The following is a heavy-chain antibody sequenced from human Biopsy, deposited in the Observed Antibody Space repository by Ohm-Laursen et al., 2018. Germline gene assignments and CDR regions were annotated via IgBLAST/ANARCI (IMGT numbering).Heavy chain of an antibody. Sequence: SDTLSLTCTVSGGSLSSYSWSWIRQPAGKGLEWIGQIYTSGITNYNPSLKSRFSVSEDTSRRQFSLRLTSVTAADTAVYYCATGPKRLTGTSYFESWGRGILVTVSS. J-gene: IGHJ4*02. CDR3: ATGPKRLTGTSYFES. CDR1: GGSLSSYS. CDR2: IYTSGIT. V-gene: IGHV4-4*07. D-gene: IGHD1-7*01.